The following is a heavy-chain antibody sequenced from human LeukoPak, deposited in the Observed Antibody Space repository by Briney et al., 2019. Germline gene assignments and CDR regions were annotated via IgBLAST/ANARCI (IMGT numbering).Heavy chain of an antibody. CDR2: IYYSGST. CDR3: ARVVPVTGDFDY. J-gene: IGHJ4*02. D-gene: IGHD2-21*02. CDR1: GGSISSYY. Sequence: PSETLSLTCTVSGGSISSYYWSWIRQPAGKGLEWIGSIYYSGSTYYNPSLKSRVTISVDTSKNQFSLKLSSVTAADTAVYYCARVVPVTGDFDYWGQGTLVTVSS. V-gene: IGHV4-4*07.